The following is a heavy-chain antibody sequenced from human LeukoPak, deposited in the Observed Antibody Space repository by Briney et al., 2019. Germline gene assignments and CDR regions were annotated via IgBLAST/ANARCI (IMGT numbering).Heavy chain of an antibody. CDR3: ARDVVVVPAAIHYGMDV. Sequence: ASETLSLTCAVYAGSFSDSFSGWIRQPPGKGLEWIGEINHSGRTYYNPSLKSRVTISVDTSKNQFSLNLSSGTPADTAVYYCARDVVVVPAAIHYGMDVWGQGTTVTVSS. CDR2: INHSGRT. J-gene: IGHJ6*02. V-gene: IGHV4-34*01. CDR1: AGSFSDSF. D-gene: IGHD2-2*01.